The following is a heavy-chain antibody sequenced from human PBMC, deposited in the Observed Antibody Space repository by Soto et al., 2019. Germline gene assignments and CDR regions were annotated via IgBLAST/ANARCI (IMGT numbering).Heavy chain of an antibody. CDR3: AKDAPGSGWLSDY. CDR1: GFTFRIYA. D-gene: IGHD3-22*01. V-gene: IGHV3-23*01. Sequence: EVQLLESGGGVTQPGGSLRLSCAASGFTFRIYAMSWVRQAPGKGLEWVSTISGNGGTSYADFVRGRFTISRDNSKNTLDLQMNSLRAEDTAVDYCAKDAPGSGWLSDYWGQGTRVTVSS. J-gene: IGHJ4*02. CDR2: ISGNGGT.